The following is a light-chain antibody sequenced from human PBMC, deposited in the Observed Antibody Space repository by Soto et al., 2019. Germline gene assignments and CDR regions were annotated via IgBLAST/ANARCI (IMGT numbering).Light chain of an antibody. J-gene: IGKJ4*01. Sequence: EIVLTQSPGTLSLSPGERATLSCRASQSVSSSYLAWYQQRPGQSPRLLIYGASSRAIGIPDRFSGSGSGTDFTLTISRLEPEDSAVYYCQQYGNLPPLTFGGGTKVEIK. CDR3: QQYGNLPPLT. CDR2: GAS. V-gene: IGKV3-20*01. CDR1: QSVSSSY.